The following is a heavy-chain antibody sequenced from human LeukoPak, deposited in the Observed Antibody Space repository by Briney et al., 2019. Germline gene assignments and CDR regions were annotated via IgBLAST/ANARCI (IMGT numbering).Heavy chain of an antibody. CDR3: ARDKRHSYGKYFDP. V-gene: IGHV4-59*12. CDR1: GDTLSTYY. CDR2: ISLGNT. J-gene: IGHJ4*02. Sequence: SETLSLTCSLSGDTLSTYYWNWIRQTPGRGLEWIGHISLGNTEYNPSLKSRDTISVDTSKNEFYLRLTSVTAADTALYFCARDKRHSYGKYFDPWSQAALVSVSS. D-gene: IGHD5-18*01.